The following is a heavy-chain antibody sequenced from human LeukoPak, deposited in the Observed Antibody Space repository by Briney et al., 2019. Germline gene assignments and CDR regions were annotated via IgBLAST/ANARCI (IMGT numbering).Heavy chain of an antibody. Sequence: PGGSLRLSCAASGFTVSSNYMSWVRQAPGKGLEWVSVIYSGGSTYYADSVKGRFTISRDNSKNTLYLQMNSLRAEDAAVYYCAREVVVAATVSGWFDPWGQGTLVTVSS. J-gene: IGHJ5*02. CDR1: GFTVSSNY. D-gene: IGHD2-15*01. CDR2: IYSGGST. CDR3: AREVVVAATVSGWFDP. V-gene: IGHV3-53*01.